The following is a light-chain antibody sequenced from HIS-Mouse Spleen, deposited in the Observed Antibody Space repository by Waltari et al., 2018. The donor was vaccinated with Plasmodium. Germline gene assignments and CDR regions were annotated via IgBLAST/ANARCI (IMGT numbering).Light chain of an antibody. Sequence: QSALTQPASVSGSPGQSIPISCTATRSDFGSYNLISWYQQHPGKAPKLMIYEGSKRPSGVSNRFSGSKSGNTASLTISGLQAEDEADYYCCSYAGSSTPYVFGTGTKVTVL. J-gene: IGLJ1*01. CDR2: EGS. CDR3: CSYAGSSTPYV. CDR1: RSDFGSYNL. V-gene: IGLV2-23*01.